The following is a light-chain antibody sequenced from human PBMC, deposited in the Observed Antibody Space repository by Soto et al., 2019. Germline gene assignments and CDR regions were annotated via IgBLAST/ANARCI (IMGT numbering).Light chain of an antibody. CDR2: SNN. Sequence: QYVLTQPPSASGTPGQRVTISCSGSSSNIGSNTVNWYQQLPGTAPKLLMYSNNQRPSGVPDRFSGSKSGTSASLAISGLQSEDEADYYCASWDDRLNGYVFGTGTKVTVL. CDR1: SSNIGSNT. V-gene: IGLV1-44*01. J-gene: IGLJ1*01. CDR3: ASWDDRLNGYV.